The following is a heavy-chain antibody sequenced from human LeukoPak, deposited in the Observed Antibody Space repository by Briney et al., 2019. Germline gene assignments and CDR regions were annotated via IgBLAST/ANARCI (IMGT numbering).Heavy chain of an antibody. V-gene: IGHV3-66*02. CDR3: ARRRSSGWGIDY. CDR2: IYSSGNT. Sequence: PGGSLRLSCAASGFTVSSNYMSWVRQAPGKGLEWVSVIYSSGNTYYADSVKDRFTISRDNSKNTMYLQMNSLRTEDTAVYYCARRRSSGWGIDYWGQGTLVTVSS. CDR1: GFTVSSNY. D-gene: IGHD6-19*01. J-gene: IGHJ4*02.